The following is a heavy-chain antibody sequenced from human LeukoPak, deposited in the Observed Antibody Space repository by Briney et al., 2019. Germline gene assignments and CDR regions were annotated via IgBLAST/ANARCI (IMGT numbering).Heavy chain of an antibody. CDR2: INHSGST. Sequence: SETLSLTCAVYGGSFSGYYWSWIRQPPGKGLEWIGEINHSGSTNYNPSLKSRVTISVDTSKNQFFLKLSSVTAADTAVYYCARGGGQQWLPIDYWGQGTLVTVSS. CDR3: ARGGGQQWLPIDY. J-gene: IGHJ4*02. CDR1: GGSFSGYY. V-gene: IGHV4-34*01. D-gene: IGHD6-19*01.